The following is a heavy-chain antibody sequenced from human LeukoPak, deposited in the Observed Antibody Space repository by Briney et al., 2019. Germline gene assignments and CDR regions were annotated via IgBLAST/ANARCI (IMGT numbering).Heavy chain of an antibody. CDR3: ARMGYCTRATCGGAFDF. Sequence: PGASVKVSCKASGYTFTSYAMNWVRQAPGQGLEWMGWINTNTENPAYAQDFTGRFVFSVDISVSTAYLQINSLKAEDTAVYYCARMGYCTRATCGGAFDFWGQGTLVTVSS. CDR1: GYTFTSYA. V-gene: IGHV7-4-1*02. J-gene: IGHJ4*02. CDR2: INTNTENP. D-gene: IGHD2-8*01.